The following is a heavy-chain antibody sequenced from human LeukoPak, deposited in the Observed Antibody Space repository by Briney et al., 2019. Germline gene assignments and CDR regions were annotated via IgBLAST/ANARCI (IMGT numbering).Heavy chain of an antibody. D-gene: IGHD3-3*01. CDR2: ISYDGSNK. CDR3: ARDILEWFYRGDAFDV. V-gene: IGHV3-30*03. J-gene: IGHJ3*01. CDR1: GFTFNNAW. Sequence: GGSLRLSCAASGFTFNNAWMSWVRQAPGKGLEWVAVISYDGSNKYYADSVKGRFTISRDNSKNTVYLQMNSLRAEDTAVYYCARDILEWFYRGDAFDVWGQGTMVTVSS.